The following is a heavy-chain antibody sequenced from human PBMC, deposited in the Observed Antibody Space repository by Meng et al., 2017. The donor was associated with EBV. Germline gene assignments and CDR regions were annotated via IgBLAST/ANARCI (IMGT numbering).Heavy chain of an antibody. V-gene: IGHV3-53*01. CDR1: VFTVSSNY. Sequence: EVQLVESGGGLLQPGGSLRLSCAASVFTVSSNYMSWVRQAPGKGLEWVSVIYSGGSTYYADSVKGRFTISRDNSKNTLYLQMNSLRAEDTAVYYCARDSGGFDYWGQGTLVTVSS. J-gene: IGHJ4*02. CDR3: ARDSGGFDY. CDR2: IYSGGST. D-gene: IGHD6-19*01.